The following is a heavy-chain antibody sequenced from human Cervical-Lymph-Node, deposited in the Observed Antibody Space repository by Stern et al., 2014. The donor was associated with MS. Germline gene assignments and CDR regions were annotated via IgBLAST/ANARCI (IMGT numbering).Heavy chain of an antibody. D-gene: IGHD6-19*01. CDR2: IDWDDDK. J-gene: IGHJ4*02. V-gene: IGHV2-5*02. CDR3: AHRQGIAVAFDY. CDR1: GFSLSTSGVG. Sequence: QVTLRESGPTLVKPTQTLTLTCNFSGFSLSTSGVGVGWIRQPPGKALEGLALIDWDDDKRYSPSLKSRLTITNDTSKNQVVLTMTNMDPVDTATYYCAHRQGIAVAFDYWGQGTLVTVSS.